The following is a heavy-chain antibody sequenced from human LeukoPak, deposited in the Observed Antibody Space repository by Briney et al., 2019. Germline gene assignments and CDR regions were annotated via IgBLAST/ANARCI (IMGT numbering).Heavy chain of an antibody. J-gene: IGHJ3*02. V-gene: IGHV4-34*01. CDR1: GGSFSGYY. Sequence: SETLSLTCAVYGGSFSGYYWSWIRQPPGKGLEWIGEINHSGSTNYNPSLKSRVAISVDTSKNQFSLKLSSVTAADTAVYYCAREGQFITMIVPGNAFDIWGQGTMVTVSS. D-gene: IGHD3-22*01. CDR3: AREGQFITMIVPGNAFDI. CDR2: INHSGST.